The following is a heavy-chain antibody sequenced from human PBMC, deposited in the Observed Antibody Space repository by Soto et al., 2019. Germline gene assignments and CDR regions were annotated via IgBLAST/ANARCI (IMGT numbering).Heavy chain of an antibody. J-gene: IGHJ4*02. Sequence: GGSLRLSCAASGFTFRSYTMGWFRQPPGKGLEWVSAISGDGGGTYHADSVRGRFTTSRDNSKGTLYLQMTSLRVEDTAVYYCAKALTVYSGYADYWGQGILVTVSS. CDR1: GFTFRSYT. CDR3: AKALTVYSGYADY. D-gene: IGHD5-12*01. V-gene: IGHV3-23*01. CDR2: ISGDGGGT.